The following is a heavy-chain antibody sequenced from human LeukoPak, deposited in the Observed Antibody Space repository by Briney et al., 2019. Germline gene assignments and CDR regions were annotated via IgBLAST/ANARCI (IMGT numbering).Heavy chain of an antibody. CDR3: ARDPAYGGYEGSFDY. V-gene: IGHV4-59*01. Sequence: NPSETLSLTCTVSDDSISTYYWSWIRQPPGKGLEWIGYLYYTGYTKYNPSLKSRVTISLGTSKNQFSLELTSVTAADTAVYYCARDPAYGGYEGSFDYWGQGVLVTVSS. CDR2: LYYTGYT. CDR1: DDSISTYY. J-gene: IGHJ4*02. D-gene: IGHD5-12*01.